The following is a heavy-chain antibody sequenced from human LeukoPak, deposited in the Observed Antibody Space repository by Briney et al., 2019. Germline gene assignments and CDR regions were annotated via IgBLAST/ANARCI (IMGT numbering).Heavy chain of an antibody. CDR1: GGSISSYY. CDR3: ARGTAITMVRGVISRYYYYYMDV. CDR2: VYYSGST. J-gene: IGHJ6*03. Sequence: SETLSLTCTVSGGSISSYYWSWIRQRPRQGQERVGYVYYSGSTNYNPSLKRRVTISVDTSKNQFSLKLSSVTAADTAVYYCARGTAITMVRGVISRYYYYYMDVWGKGTTVTVSS. D-gene: IGHD3-10*01. V-gene: IGHV4-59*12.